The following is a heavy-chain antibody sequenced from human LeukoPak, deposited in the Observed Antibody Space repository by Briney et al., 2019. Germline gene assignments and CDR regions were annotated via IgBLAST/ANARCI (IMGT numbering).Heavy chain of an antibody. J-gene: IGHJ4*02. V-gene: IGHV6-1*01. D-gene: IGHD1-26*01. CDR3: ARVTKGAYYLDS. CDR2: TYYRSKWYN. Sequence: SQTLSLTCVISGDSVSSNSAAWNWIRQSPSRGLEWLGRTYYRSKWYNDYAVSVKSRIIINPDTSRNQVSLQVNSVTPEDTAVYFCARVTKGAYYLDSWGQGTLVTVSS. CDR1: GDSVSSNSAA.